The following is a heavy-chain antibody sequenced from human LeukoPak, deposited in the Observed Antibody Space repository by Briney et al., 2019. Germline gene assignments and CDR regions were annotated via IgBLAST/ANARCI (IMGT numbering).Heavy chain of an antibody. CDR1: GYTFTIYG. V-gene: IGHV1-18*04. CDR3: ARYSGRYSPVDY. D-gene: IGHD3-10*01. Sequence: ASVTVSFKASGYTFTIYGISWVRQAPGQGLEWMGWISAYNGNTNYAQKLQGRVTMTTDTSTSTAYMELRSLRSDDTAVYYCARYSGRYSPVDYWGQGTLVTVSS. CDR2: ISAYNGNT. J-gene: IGHJ4*02.